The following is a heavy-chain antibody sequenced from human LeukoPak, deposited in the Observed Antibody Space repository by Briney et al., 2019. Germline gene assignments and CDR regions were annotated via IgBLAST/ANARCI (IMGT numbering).Heavy chain of an antibody. Sequence: GGSLRLSCAASGFTFSSYAMSWVRQAPGKGLEWVSGISGSGGNTYYADSVKGRFTISRDNSKNTLYLQMKSLRAEDTAVYYCTKEITIFGVVIIPIFDYWGQGTLVTVSS. D-gene: IGHD3-3*01. CDR3: TKEITIFGVVIIPIFDY. CDR1: GFTFSSYA. V-gene: IGHV3-23*01. CDR2: ISGSGGNT. J-gene: IGHJ4*02.